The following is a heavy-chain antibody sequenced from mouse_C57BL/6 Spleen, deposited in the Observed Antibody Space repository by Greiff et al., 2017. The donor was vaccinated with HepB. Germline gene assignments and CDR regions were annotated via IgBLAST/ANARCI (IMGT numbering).Heavy chain of an antibody. CDR3: ARRLYWYFDV. D-gene: IGHD3-2*02. Sequence: QVQLQQPGAELVKPRASVKMSCKASGYTFTSYWITWVKQRPGQGLEWIGDIYPGSGSTNYNEKFKSKATLTVDTSSSTAYMQLSSLTSEDSAVYYCARRLYWYFDVWGTGTTVTVSS. CDR2: IYPGSGST. V-gene: IGHV1-55*01. CDR1: GYTFTSYW. J-gene: IGHJ1*03.